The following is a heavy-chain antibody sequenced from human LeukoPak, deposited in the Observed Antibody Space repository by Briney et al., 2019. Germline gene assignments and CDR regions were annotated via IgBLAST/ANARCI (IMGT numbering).Heavy chain of an antibody. Sequence: GASVKVSCKASGYTFTSYGISWVRQAPGQGLEWIGWISAYNGNTNYAQKLQGRVTMTTDTSTSTAYMELRSLRSDDTAVYYCARVGYDFWSGCHFDYWGQGTLVTVSS. CDR2: ISAYNGNT. CDR3: ARVGYDFWSGCHFDY. V-gene: IGHV1-18*01. CDR1: GYTFTSYG. J-gene: IGHJ4*02. D-gene: IGHD3-3*01.